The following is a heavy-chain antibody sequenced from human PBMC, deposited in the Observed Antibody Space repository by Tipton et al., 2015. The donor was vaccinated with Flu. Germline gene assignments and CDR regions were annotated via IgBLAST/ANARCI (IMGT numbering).Heavy chain of an antibody. J-gene: IGHJ4*02. D-gene: IGHD6-19*01. CDR1: GFTFSSYS. CDR2: ISSSSSNT. CDR3: ARAEITVAGQLRYYFDD. V-gene: IGHV3-21*01. Sequence: SLRLSCEASGFTFSSYSMNWVRQAPGKGLEWVSSISSSSSNTYYADSVKDRFTISRDNAKNSLYLQMNSLRAEDTAVYYCARAEITVAGQLRYYFDDWGQGTLVTVSS.